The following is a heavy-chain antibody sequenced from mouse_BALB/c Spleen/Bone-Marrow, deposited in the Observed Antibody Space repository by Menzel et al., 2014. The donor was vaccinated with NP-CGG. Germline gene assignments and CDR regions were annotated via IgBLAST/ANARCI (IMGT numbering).Heavy chain of an antibody. CDR2: IDPSDSET. V-gene: IGHV1-69*02. D-gene: IGHD1-2*01. J-gene: IGHJ3*01. CDR1: GYTFTSCW. Sequence: QVQLQQFGAELVKPGAPVKLSCKASGYTFTSCWMNWVKQRPGRGLEWIGRIDPSDSETHYNQKFKDKATLTVDKSSSTAFIQLSSLASEDSAVYDCASRGYGYGFAYWGQGTLVTVTA. CDR3: ASRGYGYGFAY.